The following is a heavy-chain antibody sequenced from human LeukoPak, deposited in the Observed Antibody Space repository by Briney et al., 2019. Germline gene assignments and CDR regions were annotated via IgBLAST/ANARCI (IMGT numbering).Heavy chain of an antibody. CDR2: IYPDDSDT. CDR1: GYSFTSYW. D-gene: IGHD2-15*01. CDR3: ARRQYSAGYYFDY. V-gene: IGHV5-51*01. Sequence: GESLKISCKGSGYSFTSYWIGWVRQMPGKGLEWMGIIYPDDSDTRYSPSFEGQVTISADKSISTAYLQWSSLKASDTAMYYCARRQYSAGYYFDYWGQGTLVTVSS. J-gene: IGHJ4*02.